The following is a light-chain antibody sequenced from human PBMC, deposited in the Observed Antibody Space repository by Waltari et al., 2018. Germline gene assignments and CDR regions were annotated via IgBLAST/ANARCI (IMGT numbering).Light chain of an antibody. CDR2: KAS. CDR3: QHYSSYPYT. J-gene: IGKJ2*01. Sequence: EIQLTQSPSTLSASVGDRVTITCRASQSVSHWLSWYQEQPGKAPKHLIYKASGLENGVPSRFSGSGSETEFSLTISGLQPDYFATYYCQHYSSYPYTFGQGTRLEIK. V-gene: IGKV1-5*03. CDR1: QSVSHW.